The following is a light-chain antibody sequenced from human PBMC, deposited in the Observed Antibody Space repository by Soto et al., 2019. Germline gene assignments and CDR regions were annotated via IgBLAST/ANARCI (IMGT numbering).Light chain of an antibody. CDR2: GNS. V-gene: IGLV1-40*01. J-gene: IGLJ3*02. CDR3: QSYDSSLRGRV. Sequence: QPVLTQPPSVSGAPGQRVTISCTGSSSNIGAPYDVHWYQQVPGTAPKLLIYGNSNRPSGVPDRFSGSKSGTSASLAITGLQAEDEADYYCQSYDSSLRGRVFGGGTKLTVL. CDR1: SSNIGAPYD.